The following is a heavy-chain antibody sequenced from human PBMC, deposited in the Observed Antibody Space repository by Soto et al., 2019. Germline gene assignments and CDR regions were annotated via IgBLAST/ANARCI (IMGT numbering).Heavy chain of an antibody. CDR3: ARLGGFYQALDT. Sequence: SETLSLTCTVSGGSISSSIYYGGWIRQPPGKGLEWIGSIFYSGSTYYNPSLKSRVTISVDTSKNQFSLSLSSVIAADTAVYFCARLGGFYQALDTWGQGILVTVSS. CDR2: IFYSGST. CDR1: GGSISSSIYY. V-gene: IGHV4-39*01. D-gene: IGHD3-22*01. J-gene: IGHJ1*01.